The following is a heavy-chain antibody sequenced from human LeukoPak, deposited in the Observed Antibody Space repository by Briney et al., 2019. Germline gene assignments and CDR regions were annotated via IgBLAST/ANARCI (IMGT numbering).Heavy chain of an antibody. CDR1: GFAFSNAW. V-gene: IGHV3-15*01. J-gene: IGHJ4*02. CDR3: ATAMTAVPYS. Sequence: GGSLRLSCAASGFAFSNAWMTWLRQAPGKGLEWVGRIKSKTDGGTAEYATPAKGRFTISRDDSKNTLYLQMDSLKTEDTAVYYCATAMTAVPYSWGQGTLVTVSS. CDR2: IKSKTDGGTA. D-gene: IGHD4-17*01.